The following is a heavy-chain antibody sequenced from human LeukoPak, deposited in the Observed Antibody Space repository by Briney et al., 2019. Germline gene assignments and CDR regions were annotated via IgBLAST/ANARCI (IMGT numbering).Heavy chain of an antibody. Sequence: GGSLRLSCAASGFTFSSYGMHWVRQAPGKGLEWVAVISYDGSNKYYADSVKGRFTISRDNSKNTLYLQMNSLRAEDTAVYYCAKDGVYYYDSSGLIGYWGQGTLVTVSS. CDR1: GFTFSSYG. CDR2: ISYDGSNK. V-gene: IGHV3-30*18. D-gene: IGHD3-22*01. CDR3: AKDGVYYYDSSGLIGY. J-gene: IGHJ4*02.